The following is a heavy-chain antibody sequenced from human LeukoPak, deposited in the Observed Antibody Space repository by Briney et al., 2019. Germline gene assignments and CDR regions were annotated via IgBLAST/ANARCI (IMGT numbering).Heavy chain of an antibody. CDR2: IYYSGSS. V-gene: IGHV4-59*08. CDR1: GGSISSYY. CDR3: ARNSLWFDP. Sequence: SETLSLTCTVSGGSISSYYWSWIRQPPGKGLEWIGYIYYSGSSNYNPSLKSRVTISVDTSRNQFSLKLSSVTAADTAVYYCARNSLWFDPWGQGTLVTVSS. J-gene: IGHJ5*02.